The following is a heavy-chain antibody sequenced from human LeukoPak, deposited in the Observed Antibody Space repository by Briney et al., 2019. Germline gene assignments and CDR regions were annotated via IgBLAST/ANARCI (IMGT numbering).Heavy chain of an antibody. V-gene: IGHV3-7*01. J-gene: IGHJ5*02. CDR3: AREGGSGWYSGWFDP. CDR1: GCTFSDYW. D-gene: IGHD6-19*01. Sequence: GGSLRLSCTASGCTFSDYWMSWVREAPGKGLEWVADINLHGTEKRYGDSVKGRFFISRDNARNSLFLQMNTLRPEDTAVYFCAREGGSGWYSGWFDPWGQGTLVIVSS. CDR2: INLHGTEK.